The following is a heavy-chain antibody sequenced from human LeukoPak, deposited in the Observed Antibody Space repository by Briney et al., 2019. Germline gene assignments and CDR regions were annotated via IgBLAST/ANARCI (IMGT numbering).Heavy chain of an antibody. J-gene: IGHJ4*02. V-gene: IGHV3-48*02. CDR2: IGSSSSTI. Sequence: GGSLRLSCAASEFXYSRYSMSWVRQAPGKGLEWVSYIGSSSSTIYYADSVRGRFTISRDNAKNSLYLQMNSLRDEDTAVYYCARERLTKLDYWGQGTLVTVSS. D-gene: IGHD3-9*01. CDR1: EFXYSRYS. CDR3: ARERLTKLDY.